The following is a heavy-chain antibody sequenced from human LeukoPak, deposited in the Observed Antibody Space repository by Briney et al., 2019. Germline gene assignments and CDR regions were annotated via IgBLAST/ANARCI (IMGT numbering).Heavy chain of an antibody. CDR3: ARQGGYIAPLAL. Sequence: PSETLSLTCTVSGGSISNYYWSWIRQPPGKGLEWIGYISYTGNTNYNPSLKSRVTISVDTSQNQFSPKLSSVTAADTAVYYCARQGGYIAPLALWGQGTLVTVSS. CDR1: GGSISNYY. J-gene: IGHJ4*02. CDR2: ISYTGNT. D-gene: IGHD6-13*01. V-gene: IGHV4-59*08.